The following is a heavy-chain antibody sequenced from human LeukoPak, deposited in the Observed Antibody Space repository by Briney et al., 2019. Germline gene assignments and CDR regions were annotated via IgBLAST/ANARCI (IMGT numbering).Heavy chain of an antibody. V-gene: IGHV4-38-2*02. Sequence: PPGTLSLTCTVSAYSISDGWVWGMIRQPPGKGLEWIGSIYHSGTTYYNPSLKSRVTMSVDTSNNQFSLKLTSVTAADTAMYYCSRLSHVAGAPKVSWFDPWGQGTLVTVSS. J-gene: IGHJ5*02. CDR2: IYHSGTT. D-gene: IGHD1-26*01. CDR3: SRLSHVAGAPKVSWFDP. CDR1: AYSISDGWV.